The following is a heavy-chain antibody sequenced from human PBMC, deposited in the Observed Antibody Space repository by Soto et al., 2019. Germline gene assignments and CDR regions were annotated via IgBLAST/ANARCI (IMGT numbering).Heavy chain of an antibody. J-gene: IGHJ5*02. Sequence: QVQLQQWGAGLLKPSETLSLTCAVYGGSFSGYYWSWIRQPPGKGLEWIGEINHSGSTNYNPSLKSRVNISVDTSKNQFSLKLSSVTAADTAVYYCARVPSRGSGYYPNWFDPWGQGTLVTVSS. V-gene: IGHV4-34*01. CDR2: INHSGST. CDR3: ARVPSRGSGYYPNWFDP. D-gene: IGHD3-22*01. CDR1: GGSFSGYY.